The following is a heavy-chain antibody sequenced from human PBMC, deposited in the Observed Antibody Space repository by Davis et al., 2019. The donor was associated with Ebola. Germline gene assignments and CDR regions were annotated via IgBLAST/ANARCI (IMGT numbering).Heavy chain of an antibody. CDR2: IDPEDSDT. CDR3: ARRALGAYDS. V-gene: IGHV5-10-1*01. J-gene: IGHJ5*01. D-gene: IGHD3-16*01. Sequence: GESLKISCEASGYRFNGYWITWVRQMPGKGLEWMGRIDPEDSDTTYSPSFQGHVSFSVDRSTRTAYLQWSSLKASDTAVYFCARRALGAYDSWGQGTLVTVSS. CDR1: GYRFNGYW.